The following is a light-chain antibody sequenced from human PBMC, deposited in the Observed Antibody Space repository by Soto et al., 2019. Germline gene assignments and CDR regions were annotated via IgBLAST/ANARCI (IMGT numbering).Light chain of an antibody. CDR2: DAS. J-gene: IGKJ4*01. CDR3: QQRSNWPLT. V-gene: IGKV3-11*01. Sequence: EIVLTQSPATLSLSPGERATLSCRASQSVSSNLAWYQQKPGQAPRLLIYDASNRATGIPARFSGSGSGTDITLTISSLEPEDFAVYYWQQRSNWPLTFGGGTKVEIK. CDR1: QSVSSN.